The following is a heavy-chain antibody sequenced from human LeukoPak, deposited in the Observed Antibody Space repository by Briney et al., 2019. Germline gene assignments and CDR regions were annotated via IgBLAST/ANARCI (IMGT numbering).Heavy chain of an antibody. V-gene: IGHV3-23*01. CDR1: GFTFSSSA. J-gene: IGHJ4*02. CDR2: INGDGSDT. Sequence: GGSLRLSCAASGFTFSSSAMTWVRHTPGKGLEWVSAINGDGSDTIYTDSVKERFTVSRDNSKNTLYLQMKSLRAEDPAVYYCAKGGGYAPVDSWGQGTLVSVSS. CDR3: AKGGGYAPVDS. D-gene: IGHD5-12*01.